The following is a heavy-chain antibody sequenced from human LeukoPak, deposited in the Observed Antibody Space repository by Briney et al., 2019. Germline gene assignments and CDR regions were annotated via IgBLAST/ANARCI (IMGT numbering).Heavy chain of an antibody. CDR1: GGSISSSSYY. CDR2: IYYSGST. Sequence: PSETLSLTCTVSGGSISSSSYYWGWIRQPPGKGLEWIGSIYYSGSTYYNPSLKSRVTISVDTSKNQFSLKLSSVTAADTAVYYCARGPGGGNYLFDYWGQGTLVTVSS. D-gene: IGHD4-23*01. J-gene: IGHJ4*02. CDR3: ARGPGGGNYLFDY. V-gene: IGHV4-39*07.